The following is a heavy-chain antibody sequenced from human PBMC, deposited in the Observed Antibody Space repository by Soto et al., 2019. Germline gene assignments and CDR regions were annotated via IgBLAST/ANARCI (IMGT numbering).Heavy chain of an antibody. CDR1: GYTFTSYG. CDR2: ISAYNGNT. CDR3: ARDQGALNFWSGYYTDYGMDV. D-gene: IGHD3-3*01. Sequence: GASVKVSCKASGYTFTSYGISWVRQAPGQGLEWMGWISAYNGNTNYAQKLQGRVTMTTDTSTSTAYMELSRLRSDDTAVYYCARDQGALNFWSGYYTDYGMDVWGQGTTVTVSS. J-gene: IGHJ6*02. V-gene: IGHV1-18*01.